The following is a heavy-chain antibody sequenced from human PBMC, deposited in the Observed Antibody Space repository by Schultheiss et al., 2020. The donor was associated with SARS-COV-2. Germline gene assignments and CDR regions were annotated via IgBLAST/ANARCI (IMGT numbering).Heavy chain of an antibody. V-gene: IGHV3-21*01. CDR2: ISSSSSYI. CDR1: GFTFSSYS. Sequence: GESLKISCAASGFTFSSYSMNWVRQAPGKGLEWVSSISSSSSYIYYADSVKGRFTISRDNAKNSLYLQMNSLRAEDTAVYYCARVWTIWQQRPNYYYMDVWGKGTTVTVSS. CDR3: ARVWTIWQQRPNYYYMDV. J-gene: IGHJ6*03. D-gene: IGHD6-13*01.